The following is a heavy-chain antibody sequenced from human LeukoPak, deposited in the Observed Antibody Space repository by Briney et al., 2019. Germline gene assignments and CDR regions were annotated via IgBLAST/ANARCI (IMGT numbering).Heavy chain of an antibody. J-gene: IGHJ5*02. CDR3: TTDRGAMTS. V-gene: IGHV3-15*01. CDR1: GITLSYAW. Sequence: GGSLRLSCAASGITLSYAWMSWVRQSPGMGLEWIGRIKSNSDGGTADYAAPVKGRFTISRDDSKNTLYLQMNSLKTEDTAVYYCTTDRGAMTSWGQGTLVTVSS. CDR2: IKSNSDGGTA. D-gene: IGHD3-10*01.